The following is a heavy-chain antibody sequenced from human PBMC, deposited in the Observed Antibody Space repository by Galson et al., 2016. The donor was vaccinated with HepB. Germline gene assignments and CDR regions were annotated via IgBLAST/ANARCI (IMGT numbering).Heavy chain of an antibody. Sequence: SVKVSCKASGYTFNGYFMHWVRQAPGQGLEWMGWINPNGGATNYAQKFQGWVTMTRNTSISTAYMELSRLRSDDTAFYYCARSYYYDSRGYSVGSDAFDIWGQGTMVTVSS. CDR1: GYTFNGYF. CDR2: INPNGGAT. J-gene: IGHJ3*02. D-gene: IGHD3-22*01. V-gene: IGHV1-2*04. CDR3: ARSYYYDSRGYSVGSDAFDI.